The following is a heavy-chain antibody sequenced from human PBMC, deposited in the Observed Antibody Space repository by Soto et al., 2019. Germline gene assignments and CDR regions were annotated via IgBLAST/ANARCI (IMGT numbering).Heavy chain of an antibody. J-gene: IGHJ4*02. D-gene: IGHD5-12*01. CDR1: EYSFTSNW. CDR2: IYPDDSDT. V-gene: IGHV5-51*01. CDR3: ARRGRNSGYYTLDY. Sequence: PGESLKISCKGSEYSFTSNWIAWVRQMPGKGLEWMGIIYPDDSDTRYSPSFQGQVTISADKSISTAYLQWSNLKASDTALYYCARRGRNSGYYTLDYWGQGTLVTVSS.